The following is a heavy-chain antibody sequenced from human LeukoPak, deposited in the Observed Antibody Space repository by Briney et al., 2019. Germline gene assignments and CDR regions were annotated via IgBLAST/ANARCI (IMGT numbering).Heavy chain of an antibody. CDR2: TRNKANSYTT. Sequence: GGSLRLSCAASGFTFSSYSMNWVRQAPGKGLEWVGRTRNKANSYTTEYAASVKGRFTISRDDSKNSLYLQMNSLKTDDTAVYYCTREGKRITLVRGVITPRGSYYMDVWGKGTTVTVSS. V-gene: IGHV3-72*01. J-gene: IGHJ6*03. CDR3: TREGKRITLVRGVITPRGSYYMDV. D-gene: IGHD3-10*01. CDR1: GFTFSSYS.